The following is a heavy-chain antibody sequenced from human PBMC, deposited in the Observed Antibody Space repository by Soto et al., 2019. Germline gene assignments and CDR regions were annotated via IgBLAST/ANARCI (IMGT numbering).Heavy chain of an antibody. Sequence: QITLKESGPTLVKPTQTLTLTCTLSGFSLSTSGVGVGWIRQSPGKALEWLAVIYWDDVKHYSPSLERRLTITKDTSESEVVLTMTNMDPVDTATYYRARKGSGDYALDYWGQGILVTVSS. D-gene: IGHD4-17*01. J-gene: IGHJ4*02. CDR3: ARKGSGDYALDY. CDR2: IYWDDVK. V-gene: IGHV2-5*02. CDR1: GFSLSTSGVG.